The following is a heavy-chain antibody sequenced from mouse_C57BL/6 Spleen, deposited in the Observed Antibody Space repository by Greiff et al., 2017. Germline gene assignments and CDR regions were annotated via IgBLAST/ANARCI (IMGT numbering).Heavy chain of an antibody. D-gene: IGHD2-4*01. CDR2: IDPANGNT. CDR3: ATYDYDDGPSFAY. V-gene: IGHV14-3*01. J-gene: IGHJ3*01. CDR1: GFNIKNTY. Sequence: VQLQQSVAELVRPGASVKLSCTASGFNIKNTYMHWVKQRPEQGLEWIGRIDPANGNTKYAPKFQGKATITADTSSNTAYLQLSSLTSEDTAIYYCATYDYDDGPSFAYWGQGTLVTVPA.